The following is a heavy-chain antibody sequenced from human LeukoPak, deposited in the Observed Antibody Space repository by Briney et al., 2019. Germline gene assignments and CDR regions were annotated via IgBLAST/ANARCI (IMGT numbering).Heavy chain of an antibody. CDR3: ARDLPHRRYYDNSGYQIVPAF. V-gene: IGHV1-18*01. D-gene: IGHD3-22*01. J-gene: IGHJ4*02. CDR1: GYTFTSYG. CDR2: ISTYNGHT. Sequence: GASVKVSCKASGYTFTSYGISWVRQAPGQGPEWMGWISTYNGHTNYVQKFQGRFTMTTDNSTSTAYLELRSLRSDDPAVYYCARDLPHRRYYDNSGYQIVPAFWGQGTLVTVSS.